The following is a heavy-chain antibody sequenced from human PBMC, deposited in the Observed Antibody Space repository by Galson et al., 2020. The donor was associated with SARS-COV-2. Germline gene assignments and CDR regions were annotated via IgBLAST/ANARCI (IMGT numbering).Heavy chain of an antibody. J-gene: IGHJ5*02. CDR1: GGSISSYY. Sequence: ASETLSLTCTVSGGSISSYYWSWIRQPPGKGLEWIGYIYYSGSTNYNPSLKSRVTISVDTSKDQFSLKLTSVTAADTAVYYCARGYDSNWFPGARWFDRWGQGTLVTVSS. D-gene: IGHD4-4*01. CDR2: IYYSGST. V-gene: IGHV4-59*12. CDR3: ARGYDSNWFPGARWFDR.